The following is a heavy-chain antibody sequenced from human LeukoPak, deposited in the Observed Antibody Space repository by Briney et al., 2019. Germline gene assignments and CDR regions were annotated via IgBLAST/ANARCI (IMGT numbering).Heavy chain of an antibody. J-gene: IGHJ4*02. Sequence: AGGSLRLSCAASGFTFSSYSMNWIRQAPGKGLEWVSSISSSSSYIYYADSVKGRFTISRDNAKNSLYLQMNSLRAEDTAVYYCARDTVLPAASYYFDYWGQGTLVTVSS. CDR1: GFTFSSYS. V-gene: IGHV3-21*01. CDR3: ARDTVLPAASYYFDY. CDR2: ISSSSSYI. D-gene: IGHD2-2*01.